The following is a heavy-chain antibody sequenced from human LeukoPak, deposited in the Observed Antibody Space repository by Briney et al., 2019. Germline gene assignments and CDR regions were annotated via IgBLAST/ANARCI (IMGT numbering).Heavy chain of an antibody. CDR1: GYTFTSYG. Sequence: ASVKVSCKASGYTFTSYGISWVRQTPGQGLEWMGWISAYNGNTNYAQKLQGRVTMTTDTSTSTAYMELRSLRSDDTAVYYCARDGGDGLVVVPAAIYYYYGMDVWGQGTTVTVSS. V-gene: IGHV1-18*01. CDR3: ARDGGDGLVVVPAAIYYYYGMDV. J-gene: IGHJ6*02. CDR2: ISAYNGNT. D-gene: IGHD2-2*01.